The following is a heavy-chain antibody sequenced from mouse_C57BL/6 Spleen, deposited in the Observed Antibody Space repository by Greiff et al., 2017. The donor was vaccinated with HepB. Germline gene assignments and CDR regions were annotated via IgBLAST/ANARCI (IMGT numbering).Heavy chain of an antibody. CDR1: GFTFSNYW. Sequence: DVQLVESGGGLVQPGGSMILSCVASGFTFSNYWMNWVRQSPEKGLEWVAQIRLKSDNYATLYAESVKGRFTITRDDSKTSVYLQMNNLRAEDTGIYYCTDPSWLAYWGQGTLVTVSA. CDR2: IRLKSDNYAT. V-gene: IGHV6-3*01. CDR3: TDPSWLAY. J-gene: IGHJ3*01.